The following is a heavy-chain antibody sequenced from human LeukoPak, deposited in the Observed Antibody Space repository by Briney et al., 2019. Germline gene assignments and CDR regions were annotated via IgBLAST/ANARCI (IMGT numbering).Heavy chain of an antibody. CDR3: ARINYGDYGRGMDV. D-gene: IGHD4-17*01. CDR2: INHSGST. V-gene: IGHV4-34*01. CDR1: GGSFSGYY. J-gene: IGHJ6*02. Sequence: SETLSLTCAVYGGSFSGYYWSWIRQPPGKGLEWVGEINHSGSTNYNPSLKSRVTISVDTSKNQFSLKLRSVTAADTAVYYCARINYGDYGRGMDVWGQGTTVTVSS.